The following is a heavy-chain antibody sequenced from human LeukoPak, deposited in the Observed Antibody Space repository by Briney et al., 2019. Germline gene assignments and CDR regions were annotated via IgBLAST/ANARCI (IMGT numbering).Heavy chain of an antibody. CDR1: RFIFSRYA. CDR2: ISYEGSNK. CDR3: ANGSGDGYSYRYPDW. V-gene: IGHV3-30-3*01. J-gene: IGHJ4*02. D-gene: IGHD5-18*01. Sequence: GGSLRLSCAASRFIFSRYAVHWVRQAPGKGREWVAVISYEGSNKYYVDSVKGRFSIYRDNSKNALYLQKNSLRAEDTAVNYCANGSGDGYSYRYPDWWGQGTLVTVSS.